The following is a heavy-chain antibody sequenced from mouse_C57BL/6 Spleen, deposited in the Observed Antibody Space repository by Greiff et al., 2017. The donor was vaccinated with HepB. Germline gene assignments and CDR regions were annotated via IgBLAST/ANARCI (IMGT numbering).Heavy chain of an antibody. J-gene: IGHJ3*01. CDR3: ARGGPSFAY. V-gene: IGHV5-6*01. D-gene: IGHD3-3*01. Sequence: EVKVIESGGDLVKPGGSLKLSCAASGFTFSSYGMSWVRQTPDKRLEWVATISSGGSYTYYPDSVKGRFTISRDNAKNTLYLQMSSLKSEDTAMYYCARGGPSFAYWGQGTLVTVSA. CDR2: ISSGGSYT. CDR1: GFTFSSYG.